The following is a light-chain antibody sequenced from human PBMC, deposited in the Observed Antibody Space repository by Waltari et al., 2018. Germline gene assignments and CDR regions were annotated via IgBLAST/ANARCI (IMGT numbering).Light chain of an antibody. Sequence: QLVLTQSPSASASLGASVKLTCTLSSGHNSYAIAWHKQQPEKCPRYLMKLNSDGIHSKGSGIPERFSGSSSRAERYLTVSCLQSEDGADYYCQTWDSGTVVFGGGTKLTVL. CDR2: LNSDGIH. J-gene: IGLJ2*01. CDR3: QTWDSGTVV. CDR1: SGHNSYA. V-gene: IGLV4-69*01.